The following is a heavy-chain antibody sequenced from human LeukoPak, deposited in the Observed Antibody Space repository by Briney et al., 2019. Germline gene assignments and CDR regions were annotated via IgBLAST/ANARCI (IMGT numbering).Heavy chain of an antibody. CDR3: ARGPTVTTPLDY. CDR2: IYTSGST. Sequence: SETLPLTCTVSGGSISSYYWSWIRQPAGKGLEWIGRIYTSGSTNYNPSLKSRVTMSVDTSKNQFSLKLSSVTAADTAVYYCARGPTVTTPLDYWGQGTLATVSS. D-gene: IGHD4-4*01. CDR1: GGSISSYY. J-gene: IGHJ4*02. V-gene: IGHV4-4*07.